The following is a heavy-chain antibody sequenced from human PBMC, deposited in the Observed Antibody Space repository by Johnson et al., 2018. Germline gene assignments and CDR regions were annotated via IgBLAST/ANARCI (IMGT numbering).Heavy chain of an antibody. Sequence: QVQLVQSGAEVKKXGSSVKVSCKASGGSFSSYAISWVRQAPGQGLEWMGRIIPIIAIANYAQKFQVRVTITADKSTRTAYMELSSLRFEDTAVYYCAREPHRDYFDAFDFWGQETMVTVSS. CDR1: GGSFSSYA. V-gene: IGHV1-69*04. CDR2: IIPIIAIA. CDR3: AREPHRDYFDAFDF. D-gene: IGHD4-17*01. J-gene: IGHJ3*01.